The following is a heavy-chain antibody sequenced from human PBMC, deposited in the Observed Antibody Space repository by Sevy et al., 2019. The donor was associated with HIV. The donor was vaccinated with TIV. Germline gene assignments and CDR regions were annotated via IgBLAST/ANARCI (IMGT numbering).Heavy chain of an antibody. CDR3: ARVPNYGDYGIDY. CDR2: ISSSSSYI. V-gene: IGHV3-21*01. D-gene: IGHD4-17*01. CDR1: GFTLTRHS. Sequence: GGSLRLSCAASGFTLTRHSMNWVRQAPGKGLEWVSYISSSSSYIYYANSVKGRFTISRDNAKNSVYLQMNSLRAEDTAVYYCARVPNYGDYGIDYWGQGPLVTVSS. J-gene: IGHJ4*02.